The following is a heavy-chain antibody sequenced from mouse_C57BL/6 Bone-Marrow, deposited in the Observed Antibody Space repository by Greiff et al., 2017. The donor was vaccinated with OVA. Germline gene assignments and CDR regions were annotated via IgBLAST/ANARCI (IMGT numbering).Heavy chain of an antibody. CDR1: GYTFTSYW. Sequence: VQLKQPGAELVKPGASVKLSCKASGYTFTSYWMQWVKQRPGQGLEWIGEIDPSDSYTNYNQKFKGKATLTVDTSSSTAYMQLSSLTSEDSAVYYCARSPTVVAFDYWGQGTTLTVSS. J-gene: IGHJ2*01. CDR3: ARSPTVVAFDY. CDR2: IDPSDSYT. V-gene: IGHV1-50*01. D-gene: IGHD1-1*01.